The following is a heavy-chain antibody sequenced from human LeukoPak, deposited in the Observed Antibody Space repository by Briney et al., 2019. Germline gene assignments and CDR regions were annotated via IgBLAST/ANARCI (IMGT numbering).Heavy chain of an antibody. Sequence: SETLSLTCTVSGGSISSYYWSWIRQPAGKGLEWIGRIYTSGSTNYNPSLKSRVTISVDTSKNQFSLKLSSVTAADTAVYYCARRELRYSSSAPRCAFDIWGQGTMVTVSS. J-gene: IGHJ3*02. CDR3: ARRELRYSSSAPRCAFDI. D-gene: IGHD6-6*01. CDR1: GGSISSYY. CDR2: IYTSGST. V-gene: IGHV4-4*07.